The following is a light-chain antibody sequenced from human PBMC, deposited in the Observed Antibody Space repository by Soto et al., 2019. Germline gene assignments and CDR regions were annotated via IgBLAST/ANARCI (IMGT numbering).Light chain of an antibody. J-gene: IGKJ2*01. CDR2: AAS. CDR3: QQSHSAPPT. Sequence: DLQMTQSPSSLSASVGDRVTITCRASQSISHYLNWYQQKPGIAPKLLIYAASSLHFGVPSRFSGSGSGTDFTLTISSLQPEDFATYYCQQSHSAPPTFGQGTHPEIK. V-gene: IGKV1-39*01. CDR1: QSISHY.